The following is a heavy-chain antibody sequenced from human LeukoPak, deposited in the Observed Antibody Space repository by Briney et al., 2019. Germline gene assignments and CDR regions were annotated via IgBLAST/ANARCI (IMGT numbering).Heavy chain of an antibody. V-gene: IGHV3-53*01. Sequence: GGSLRLSCVASGFTVSTNYMSWVRQAPGKGLEWVSVIYSGGSTYYADSVKGRFTISRDKSKNTLYLQMNSLRVEDTAVYYCARDRSPYWFDPWGQGTLVTVSS. CDR2: IYSGGST. J-gene: IGHJ5*02. CDR3: ARDRSPYWFDP. CDR1: GFTVSTNY.